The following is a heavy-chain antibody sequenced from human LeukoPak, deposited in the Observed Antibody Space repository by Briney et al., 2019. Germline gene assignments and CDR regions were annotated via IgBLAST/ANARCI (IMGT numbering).Heavy chain of an antibody. J-gene: IGHJ6*02. V-gene: IGHV3-30*18. CDR3: TKDSESYHYGAGSYEPHYGMDV. CDR2: ISYDVSNK. D-gene: IGHD3-10*01. CDR1: GFTFSSYG. Sequence: GGSLRLSCAASGFTFSSYGMHWVRQAPGKGLEWVAVISYDVSNKYYADSVKGRFTISRDNSKNTLYLQVNSLRAEDTAVYYFTKDSESYHYGAGSYEPHYGMDVWGQGTTVTVSS.